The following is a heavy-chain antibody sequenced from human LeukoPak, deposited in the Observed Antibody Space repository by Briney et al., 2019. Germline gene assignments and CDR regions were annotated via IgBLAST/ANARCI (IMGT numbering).Heavy chain of an antibody. V-gene: IGHV4-34*01. CDR1: GGSFSGYY. D-gene: IGHD6-6*01. CDR2: INHSGST. Sequence: SETLSLTCAVYGGSFSGYYWSWIRQPPGKGLEWIGEINHSGSTNYNPSLKSRVTISVDTSKNQFSLKLSSVTAADTAVYYCARWRGAARHHVDYWGQGTLVIVSS. CDR3: ARWRGAARHHVDY. J-gene: IGHJ4*02.